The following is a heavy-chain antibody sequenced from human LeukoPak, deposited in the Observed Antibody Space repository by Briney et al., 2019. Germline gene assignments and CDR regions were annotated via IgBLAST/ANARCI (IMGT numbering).Heavy chain of an antibody. D-gene: IGHD3-22*01. CDR2: ISSSSSTI. CDR1: GFTFSSYS. J-gene: IGHJ4*02. CDR3: ARDSPRSGYYHPFDY. V-gene: IGHV3-48*02. Sequence: GGSLRLSCAASGFTFSSYSMNWVRQAPGKGLEWVSYISSSSSTIYYADSMKGRLTISRDNAKNSLYLQMNSLRDEDTAVYYCARDSPRSGYYHPFDYWGQGTLVTVSS.